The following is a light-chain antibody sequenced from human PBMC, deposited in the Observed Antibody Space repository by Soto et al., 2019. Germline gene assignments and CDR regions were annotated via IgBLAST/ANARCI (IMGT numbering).Light chain of an antibody. J-gene: IGLJ2*01. Sequence: QSALTQPASVSGSPGQSITISCTGISSDVGGYNYVSWYQQHPGKAPKLMIYEVTNRPSGVSDRFSGSKSGNTASLTISGLQVEDEADYYCQSYDSSLSPVVFGGGTKLTVL. CDR3: QSYDSSLSPVV. CDR1: SSDVGGYNY. CDR2: EVT. V-gene: IGLV2-14*01.